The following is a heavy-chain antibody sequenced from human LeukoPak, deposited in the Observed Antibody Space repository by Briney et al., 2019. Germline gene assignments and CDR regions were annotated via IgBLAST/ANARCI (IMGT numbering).Heavy chain of an antibody. V-gene: IGHV3-23*01. Sequence: GGSLRLSCVGPGFTFSSYAMSWVRQAPGQGLEWVSAISGSGGSIYYADSVKSRFTISRDNSKNTLYLQMNSLRVEDTAVYYCAAVLRSSALDYWGQGTLVTVSS. CDR2: ISGSGGSI. CDR3: AAVLRSSALDY. J-gene: IGHJ4*02. CDR1: GFTFSSYA. D-gene: IGHD6-19*01.